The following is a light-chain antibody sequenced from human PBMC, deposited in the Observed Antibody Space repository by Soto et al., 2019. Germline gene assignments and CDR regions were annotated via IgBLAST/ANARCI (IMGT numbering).Light chain of an antibody. CDR1: QSVSSN. CDR3: QQYNNWPRT. J-gene: IGKJ2*01. V-gene: IGKV3-15*01. Sequence: EIVMTQSPATLSGSPGERGTVSCRASQSVSSNLAWYQQKPGQAPRLLIYGASTRATGIPARFSGSGSGTEFTLTIGSLQSEDFAVYYCQQYNNWPRTFGQGTKLEIK. CDR2: GAS.